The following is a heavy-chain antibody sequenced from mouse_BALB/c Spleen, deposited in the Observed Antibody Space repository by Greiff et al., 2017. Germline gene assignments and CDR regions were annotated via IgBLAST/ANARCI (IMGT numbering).Heavy chain of an antibody. D-gene: IGHD1-1*01. CDR2: INPSNGRT. J-gene: IGHJ2*01. Sequence: QVQLQQPGAELVKPGASVKLSCKASGYTFTSYWMHWVKQRPGQGLEWIGEINPSNGRTNYNEKFKSKATLTVDTSSSTAYMQLSSLTSEDSAVYYCAREGYYGSSSFDYWGQGTTLTVSS. CDR1: GYTFTSYW. CDR3: AREGYYGSSSFDY. V-gene: IGHV1S81*02.